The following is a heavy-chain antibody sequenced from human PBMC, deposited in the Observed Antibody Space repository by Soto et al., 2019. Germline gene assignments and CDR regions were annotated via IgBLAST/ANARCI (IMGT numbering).Heavy chain of an antibody. CDR1: GGSISSGGYY. D-gene: IGHD3-10*01. CDR2: IYYSGST. V-gene: IGHV4-31*03. J-gene: IGHJ4*02. CDR3: ARGEDSGQSFGELLSYFDY. Sequence: SETLSLTCTVSGGSISSGGYYWSWIRQHPGKGLEWIGYIYYSGSTYYNPSLKSRVTISVDTSKNQFSLKLSSVTAADTAVYYCARGEDSGQSFGELLSYFDYWGQGTLVTVSS.